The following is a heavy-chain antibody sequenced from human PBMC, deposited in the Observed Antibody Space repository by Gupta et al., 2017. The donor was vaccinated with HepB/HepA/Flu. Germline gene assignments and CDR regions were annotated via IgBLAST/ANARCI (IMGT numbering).Heavy chain of an antibody. J-gene: IGHJ3*02. D-gene: IGHD2-2*01. CDR3: ARGAPDIVVGPAALDAFDI. V-gene: IGHV3-74*01. CDR2: INSDGSST. Sequence: EVQLVESGGGLVQPGGSLRLSCAASGFTFSSYWMHWVRQAPGKGLVWVSRINSDGSSTSYADSVKGRFTISRDNAKNTLYLQMNSLRAEDTAVYYCARGAPDIVVGPAALDAFDIGGQGTMVTVSS. CDR1: GFTFSSYW.